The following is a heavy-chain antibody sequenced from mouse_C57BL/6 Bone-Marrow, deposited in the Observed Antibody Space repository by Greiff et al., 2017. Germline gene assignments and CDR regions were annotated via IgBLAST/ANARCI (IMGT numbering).Heavy chain of an antibody. V-gene: IGHV1-52*01. CDR1: GYTFTSYW. CDR2: IDPSDSET. D-gene: IGHD1-1*01. CDR3: ARRYCYGRWYWYFDG. Sequence: QVQLQQPGAELVRPGSSVKLSCKASGYTFTSYWMHWVKQRPIQGLEWIGNIDPSDSETHYNQKFKDKATLTVDKSSSTAYMQLSSLTSEDSAVYYCARRYCYGRWYWYFDGWGTGTTVTVYS. J-gene: IGHJ1*03.